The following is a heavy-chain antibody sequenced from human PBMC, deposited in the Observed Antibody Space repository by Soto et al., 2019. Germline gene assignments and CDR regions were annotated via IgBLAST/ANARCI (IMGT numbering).Heavy chain of an antibody. CDR3: ARTDKFNSQSSGWANRGDY. J-gene: IGHJ4*02. CDR1: GFTFNNYA. D-gene: IGHD6-19*01. Sequence: EVQLLESGGGLVHPGESLTLFCAASGFTFNNYAMTWVRQAPGKGLEWVSTLTSGGTTHYGDTVKGRFTISRDNSKSTVYLQMNSLRAEDTAVYYCARTDKFNSQSSGWANRGDYWGQGTLVSVSS. V-gene: IGHV3-23*01. CDR2: LTSGGTT.